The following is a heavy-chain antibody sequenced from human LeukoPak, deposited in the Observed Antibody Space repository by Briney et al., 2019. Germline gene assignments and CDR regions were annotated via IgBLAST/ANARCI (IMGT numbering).Heavy chain of an antibody. V-gene: IGHV4-59*08. CDR3: VGPFRSSGRAFDI. CDR1: GGSISSYY. D-gene: IGHD3-10*01. J-gene: IGHJ3*02. Sequence: SETLSLTCSVSGGSISSYYWSWIRQPPGKGLEWIGYIYYSGRTNYNPSLNSRVTISVDTSKKQISLKLSSVTAAGTAVYYCVGPFRSSGRAFDIWGRGGMVAVSS. CDR2: IYYSGRT.